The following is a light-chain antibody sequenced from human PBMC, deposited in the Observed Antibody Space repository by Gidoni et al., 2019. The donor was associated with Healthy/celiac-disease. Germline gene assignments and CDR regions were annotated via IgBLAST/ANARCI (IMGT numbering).Light chain of an antibody. V-gene: IGLV2-14*03. CDR3: SSYTSSSNYV. Sequence: QSALTQPASVSGSPGQSITISCTGTSSDVGGYNSVSWYQQHPGKAPKLMIYDVSNRPSGVSNRFSGSKSGNTASLTISGLQAEDGADYYCSSYTSSSNYVFGTGTKVTVL. CDR1: SSDVGGYNS. CDR2: DVS. J-gene: IGLJ1*01.